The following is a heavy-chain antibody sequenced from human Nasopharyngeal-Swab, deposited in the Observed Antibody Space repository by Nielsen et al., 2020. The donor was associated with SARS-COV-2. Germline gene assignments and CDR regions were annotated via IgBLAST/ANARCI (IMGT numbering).Heavy chain of an antibody. J-gene: IGHJ4*02. CDR3: ARGSVTVTTYFDY. D-gene: IGHD4-17*01. CDR2: INHSGST. CDR1: GYSISSGYY. V-gene: IGHV4-34*01. Sequence: GSLRLSCAVSGYSISSGYYWSWIRQPPGKGLEWIGEINHSGSTNYNPSLKSRVTISVDTSKNQFSLKLNSVTAADTAVYYCARGSVTVTTYFDYWGQGTLVTVSS.